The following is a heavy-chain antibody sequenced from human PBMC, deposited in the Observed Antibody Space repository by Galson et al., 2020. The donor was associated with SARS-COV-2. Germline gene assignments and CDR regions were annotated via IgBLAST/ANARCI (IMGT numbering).Heavy chain of an antibody. CDR3: VGTTSPYDI. D-gene: IGHD1-1*01. V-gene: IGHV4-59*01. CDR1: GGSISSYY. CDR2: IYYSGNT. J-gene: IGHJ3*02. Sequence: ASETLSLTCTVSGGSISSYYWNWIRQPPGKGLEWIGWIYYSGNTNYSPSLKSRVTMSLDTSKTQFSLRLNSVTAADTAVYYCVGTTSPYDIWGQRTMVTVSS.